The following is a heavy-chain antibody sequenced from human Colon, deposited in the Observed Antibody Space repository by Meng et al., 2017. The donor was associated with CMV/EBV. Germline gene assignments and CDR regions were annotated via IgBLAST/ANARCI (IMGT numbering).Heavy chain of an antibody. CDR3: AILAVAAAGNASDI. D-gene: IGHD2-15*01. J-gene: IGHJ3*02. V-gene: IGHV3-23*01. CDR1: GFSFSSFA. CDR2: IRDTGART. Sequence: GGSLRLSCAGSGFSFSSFAISWVRQAPGKGLEWVSLIRDTGARTYYADSVKGRFTISRDNSKNALFLEMNSLRAEDTAVYYCAILAVAAAGNASDIWGQGTMVTVSS.